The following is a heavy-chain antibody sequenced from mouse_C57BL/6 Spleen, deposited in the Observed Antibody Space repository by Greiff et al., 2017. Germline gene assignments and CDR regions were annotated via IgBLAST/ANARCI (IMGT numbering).Heavy chain of an antibody. Sequence: EVKLEESGEGLVKPGGSLKLSCAASGFTFSSYAMSWVRQTPEKRLEWVAYISSGGDYIYYADTVKGRFTISRDNARNTLYLQMSSLKSEDTAMYYCTRDATTVVEDWYFEVWGTGTTVTVSS. D-gene: IGHD1-1*01. J-gene: IGHJ1*03. CDR1: GFTFSSYA. V-gene: IGHV5-9-1*02. CDR3: TRDATTVVEDWYFEV. CDR2: ISSGGDYI.